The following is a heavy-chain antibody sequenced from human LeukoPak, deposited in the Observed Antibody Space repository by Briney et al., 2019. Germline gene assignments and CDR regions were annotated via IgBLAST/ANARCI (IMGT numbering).Heavy chain of an antibody. CDR2: IYYSGST. V-gene: IGHV4-39*07. D-gene: IGHD4-23*01. CDR3: ARDDYGGYYYYGMDV. CDR1: GGSISSSSYY. Sequence: SETLSLTCTVSGGSISSSSYYWGWIRQPPGKGLEWIGSIYYSGSTYYNPSLKSRVTISVDTSKNQFSLKLSSVTAADTAVYYCARDDYGGYYYYGMDVWGQGTTVTVSS. J-gene: IGHJ6*02.